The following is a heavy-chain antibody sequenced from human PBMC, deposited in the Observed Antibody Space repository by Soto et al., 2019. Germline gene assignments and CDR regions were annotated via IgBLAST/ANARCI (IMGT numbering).Heavy chain of an antibody. CDR1: GFIFSDYT. CDR2: ISKGGDYI. Sequence: EVHLVESGGGLVKPGGSLRLACAASGFIFSDYTMNWVRQAPGKGLEWVSSISKGGDYIFYADKVKGRFTISRDNTRNSLHLQMTSLRVEDTAVYYCVKDSGCVNNACAYDPWGQGTLVTVSS. V-gene: IGHV3-21*01. D-gene: IGHD1-20*01. CDR3: VKDSGCVNNACAYDP. J-gene: IGHJ5*02.